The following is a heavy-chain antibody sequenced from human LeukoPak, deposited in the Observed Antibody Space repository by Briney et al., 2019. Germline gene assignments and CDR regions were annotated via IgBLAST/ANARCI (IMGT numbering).Heavy chain of an antibody. V-gene: IGHV3-23*01. CDR1: RFTFSNAW. CDR2: ISGSGEST. CDR3: AESDCSGIWCYVLDF. D-gene: IGHD2-15*01. J-gene: IGHJ4*02. Sequence: PGGSLRLSCAASRFTFSNAWMSWVRQAPGKGLEWVSAISGSGESTYFADSVRGRFTISKDSSMNTLYLQMSSLRAEDTAVYYCAESDCSGIWCYVLDFWGQGTLVTVSS.